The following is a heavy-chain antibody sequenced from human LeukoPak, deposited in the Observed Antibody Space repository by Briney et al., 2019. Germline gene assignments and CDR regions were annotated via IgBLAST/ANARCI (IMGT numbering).Heavy chain of an antibody. CDR2: IYYSGST. Sequence: SETLSLTCTVSGGSISSGGYYWSWIRQHPGKGLEWIGYIYYSGSTYCNPSLKSRVTISVDTSKNQFSLKLSSVTAADTAVYYCARHNSSSRVFDYWGQGTLVTVSS. J-gene: IGHJ4*02. D-gene: IGHD6-6*01. CDR3: ARHNSSSRVFDY. V-gene: IGHV4-31*03. CDR1: GGSISSGGYY.